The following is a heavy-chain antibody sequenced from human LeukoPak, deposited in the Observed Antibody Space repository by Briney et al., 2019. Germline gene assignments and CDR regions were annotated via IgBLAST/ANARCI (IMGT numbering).Heavy chain of an antibody. V-gene: IGHV1-2*02. J-gene: IGHJ4*02. Sequence: ASVKVSCKASGYTFTGYYMNWVRQAPGQGLEWMGWINPNSGGTNYAQKFQGRVTMTRDTSISTAYMELSRLRSDDTAVYYCARDSSGWYVPARVFNYWGQGTLVTVSS. CDR3: ARDSSGWYVPARVFNY. D-gene: IGHD6-19*01. CDR1: GYTFTGYY. CDR2: INPNSGGT.